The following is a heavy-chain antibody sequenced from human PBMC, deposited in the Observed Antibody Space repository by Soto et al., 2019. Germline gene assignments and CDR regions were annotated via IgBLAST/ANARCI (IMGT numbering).Heavy chain of an antibody. V-gene: IGHV4-30-4*01. CDR2: IYYSGST. D-gene: IGHD3-16*02. CDR1: GGSISSGDYY. CDR3: ARDRMITFWCVIVQGVVSY. J-gene: IGHJ4*02. Sequence: TAETLSLTCTVSGGSISSGDYYWSWIRQPPGKGLEWIGYIYYSGSTYYNPSLKSRVTISVDTSKNQFSLKLSSVTAADTAVYYCARDRMITFWCVIVQGVVSYRGQRTLVTGSA.